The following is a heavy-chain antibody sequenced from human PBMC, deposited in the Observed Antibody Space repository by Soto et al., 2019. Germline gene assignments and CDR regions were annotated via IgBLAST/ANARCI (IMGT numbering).Heavy chain of an antibody. CDR1: GGTFSSYA. D-gene: IGHD3-22*01. CDR3: ARDNYNNYYDSSGYYPLDY. J-gene: IGHJ4*02. Sequence: SVKVSCKASGGTFSSYAISWVRQAPGQGLEWMGGIIPIFGTANYAQKFQGRVTITADESTSTAYMELSSLRSEDTAVYYCARDNYNNYYDSSGYYPLDYWGQGTLVTVSS. CDR2: IIPIFGTA. V-gene: IGHV1-69*13.